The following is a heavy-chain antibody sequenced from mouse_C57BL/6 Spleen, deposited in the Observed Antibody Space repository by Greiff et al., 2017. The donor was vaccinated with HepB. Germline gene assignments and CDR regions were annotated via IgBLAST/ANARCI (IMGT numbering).Heavy chain of an antibody. CDR1: GYTFTDHT. V-gene: IGHV1-78*01. J-gene: IGHJ1*03. Sequence: VQLQQSDAELVKPGASVKISCKVSGYTFTDHTIHWMKQRPEQGLEWIGYIYPRDGSTKYNEKFKGKATLTANKSSSTAYMQLNSLTSEDSAVYFCAREGDYYYGSSWYFDVWGTGTTVTVSS. D-gene: IGHD1-1*01. CDR2: IYPRDGST. CDR3: AREGDYYYGSSWYFDV.